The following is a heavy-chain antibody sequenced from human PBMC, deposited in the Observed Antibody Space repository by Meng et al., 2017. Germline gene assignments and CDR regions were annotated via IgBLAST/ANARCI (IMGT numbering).Heavy chain of an antibody. V-gene: IGHV1-46*01. J-gene: IGHJ4*02. CDR2: INPSGGST. D-gene: IGHD2-21*01. Sequence: QVQLVQCGAEVKKPGASVKVSCKASGYTFTSYYMHWVRQAPGQGLEWMGIINPSGGSTSYAQKFQGRVTMTRDTSMSTVYMELSSLRSEDTAVYYCASSSGWGDPVYDYWGQGTLVTVSS. CDR1: GYTFTSYY. CDR3: ASSSGWGDPVYDY.